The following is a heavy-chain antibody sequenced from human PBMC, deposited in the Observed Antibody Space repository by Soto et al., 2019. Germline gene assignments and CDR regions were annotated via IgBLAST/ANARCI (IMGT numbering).Heavy chain of an antibody. CDR1: GYTFTSYG. D-gene: IGHD3-10*01. CDR2: ISAYNGNT. CDR3: ASGSGRLTVIDY. J-gene: IGHJ4*02. V-gene: IGHV1-18*01. Sequence: ASVKVSCKASGYTFTSYGISWVRQAPGQGLEWMGWISAYNGNTNYAQKLQGRVTMTTDTSTSTVYMELSSLRSEDTAVYYCASGSGRLTVIDYWGQGTLVTVSS.